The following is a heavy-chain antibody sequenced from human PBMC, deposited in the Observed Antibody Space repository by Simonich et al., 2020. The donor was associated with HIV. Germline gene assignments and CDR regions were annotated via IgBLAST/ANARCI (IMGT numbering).Heavy chain of an antibody. J-gene: IGHJ1*01. Sequence: QVQLQQWGAGLLKPSETLSLTCAVYGGSFSGYYWSCIRQPPGKGMEWIREINHSGSTNYNPSPKGRVTISVDTSKNQFSLKLSSVTAADTAVYYCARLTAGGLGEYFQHWGQGTLVTVSS. CDR2: INHSGST. CDR3: ARLTAGGLGEYFQH. D-gene: IGHD6-13*01. CDR1: GGSFSGYY. V-gene: IGHV4-34*01.